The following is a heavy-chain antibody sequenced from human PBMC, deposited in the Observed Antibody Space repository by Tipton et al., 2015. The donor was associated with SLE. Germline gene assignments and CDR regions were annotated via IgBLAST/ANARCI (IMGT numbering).Heavy chain of an antibody. D-gene: IGHD2-2*01. Sequence: TLSLTCTVSGGSISSHNYYWAWIRQPPGQGLEWIGNIYYTGRTYYNPSLKSRLTMSVDTPNNQFSLELSSVTAADTAIYYCASAVVVLVGGYFDYWGQGTLATVSS. CDR2: IYYTGRT. J-gene: IGHJ4*02. V-gene: IGHV4-39*07. CDR3: ASAVVVLVGGYFDY. CDR1: GGSISSHNYY.